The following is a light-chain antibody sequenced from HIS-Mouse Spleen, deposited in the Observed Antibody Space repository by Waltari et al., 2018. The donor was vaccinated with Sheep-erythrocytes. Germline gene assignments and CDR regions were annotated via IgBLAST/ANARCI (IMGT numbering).Light chain of an antibody. V-gene: IGKV3-11*01. J-gene: IGKJ2*01. CDR2: DAS. CDR3: QQRSNWYT. Sequence: EIVLTQSPATLSLSPGETATLSCRASQSVSSYLAWYQQKPSQAPRLLIYDASTRATGIPARFSGSGSRTDFTLTISSLEPEDFAVYYCQQRSNWYTFGQGTKLEIK. CDR1: QSVSSY.